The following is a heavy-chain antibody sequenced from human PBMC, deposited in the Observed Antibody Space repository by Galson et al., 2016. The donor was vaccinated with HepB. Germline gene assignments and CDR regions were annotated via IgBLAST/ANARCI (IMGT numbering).Heavy chain of an antibody. V-gene: IGHV3-30-3*01. CDR1: GFTLSTYA. CDR3: ARDPSGRYVPYTPYFDY. J-gene: IGHJ4*02. Sequence: SLRLSCAASGFTLSTYAMHWVRQAPGKGLEWVAVVSFDGSNKYYADSVKGRFTISRDNSKNTLYLQMNSLRAEDTAVYYCARDPSGRYVPYTPYFDYWGQGTLVTVSS. D-gene: IGHD1-26*01. CDR2: VSFDGSNK.